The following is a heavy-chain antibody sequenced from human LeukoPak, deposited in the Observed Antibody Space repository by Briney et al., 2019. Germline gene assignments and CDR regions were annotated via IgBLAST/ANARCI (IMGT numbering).Heavy chain of an antibody. Sequence: SETLSLTCTVSGGSISSTSYYWGWVRQPPGKGLEWIGEMYLGGTTNFNPSLKSRVTISIDKSKNQFSLEVTSVTAADTAIYYCARDLAVAGTNYFDFWGQGVLVTVSS. D-gene: IGHD6-19*01. CDR3: ARDLAVAGTNYFDF. V-gene: IGHV4-39*07. CDR2: MYLGGTT. CDR1: GGSISSTSYY. J-gene: IGHJ4*02.